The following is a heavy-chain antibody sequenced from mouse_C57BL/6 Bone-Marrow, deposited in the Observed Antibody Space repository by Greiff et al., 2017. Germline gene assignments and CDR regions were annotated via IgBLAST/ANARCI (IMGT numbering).Heavy chain of an antibody. J-gene: IGHJ2*01. CDR1: GYAFSSYW. Sequence: VQLQQSGAELVQPGASVKISCKASGYAFSSYWMNWVKQRPGKGLEWIGQIYPGDGDTNYNGKFKGEATLTADKSSSTAYMQLSSLTSEDSAVYFCARKRGGSRYFDYWGQGTTLTVSS. CDR2: IYPGDGDT. V-gene: IGHV1-80*01. CDR3: ARKRGGSRYFDY.